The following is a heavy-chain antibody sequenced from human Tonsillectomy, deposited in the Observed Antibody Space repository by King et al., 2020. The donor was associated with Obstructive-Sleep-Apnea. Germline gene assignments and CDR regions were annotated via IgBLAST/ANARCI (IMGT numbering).Heavy chain of an antibody. CDR2: ISYDGSNK. V-gene: IGHV3-30*18. D-gene: IGHD5-18*01. Sequence: VQLVESGGGVVQPGRSLRLSCAASGFTFSSYGMHWVRQAPGKGLEWVAVISYDGSNKYYADSVKGRFTISRDNSKNTRYLQMNSLRAEDTAVYDFANLHTAMVTDYCYGLDVWGQGTTVTVSS. CDR3: ANLHTAMVTDYCYGLDV. J-gene: IGHJ6*02. CDR1: GFTFSSYG.